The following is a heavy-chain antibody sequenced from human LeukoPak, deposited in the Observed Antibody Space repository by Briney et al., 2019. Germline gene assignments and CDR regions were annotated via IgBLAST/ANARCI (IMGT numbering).Heavy chain of an antibody. CDR2: IYYSGST. J-gene: IGHJ3*02. CDR1: GYSISSSYY. Sequence: SETLSLTCTVSGYSISSSYYWGWIRPPPGKGLEWIGSIYYSGSTYYNPSLKSRVTISVDTSKNQFSLKLSSVTAADTAVYYCARDPDCTNGVCYPGAFDIWGQGTMVTVSS. CDR3: ARDPDCTNGVCYPGAFDI. V-gene: IGHV4-38-2*02. D-gene: IGHD2-8*01.